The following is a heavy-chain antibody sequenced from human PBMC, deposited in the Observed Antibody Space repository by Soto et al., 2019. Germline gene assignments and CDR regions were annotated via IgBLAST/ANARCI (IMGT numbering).Heavy chain of an antibody. CDR3: AGGSPNTYYDFWSGYYNDY. CDR1: GGSFSGYY. J-gene: IGHJ4*02. Sequence: SQTLSLTCAVYGGSFSGYYWSWIRQPPGKGLEWIGEINHSGSTNYNPSLKSRVTISVDTSKNQFSLKLSSVTAADTAVYYCAGGSPNTYYDFWSGYYNDYWGQGTLVTVSS. CDR2: INHSGST. D-gene: IGHD3-3*01. V-gene: IGHV4-34*01.